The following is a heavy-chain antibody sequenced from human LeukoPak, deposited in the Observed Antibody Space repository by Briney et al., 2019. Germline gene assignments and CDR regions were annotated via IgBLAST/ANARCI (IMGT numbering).Heavy chain of an antibody. D-gene: IGHD4-23*01. CDR3: ARGGYGANDDAFDI. CDR2: ISSSTNTI. CDR1: GFTFSSYS. V-gene: IGHV3-48*02. J-gene: IGHJ3*02. Sequence: GGSLRLSCAASGFTFSSYSMNWVRQAPGKGLEWVSYISSSTNTIYYADSVKGRFTISRDNAKNTLFLQMNSLRDEDTAVYYCARGGYGANDDAFDIWGQGTMVTVSS.